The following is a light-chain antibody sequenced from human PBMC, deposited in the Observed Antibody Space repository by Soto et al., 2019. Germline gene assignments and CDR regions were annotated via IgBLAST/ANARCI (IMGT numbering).Light chain of an antibody. V-gene: IGKV3-15*01. Sequence: EIVMTQSPATLSVSPGETATLSCWASQSLRSNLVWYQQKPGQAPRLLIYGASTRVTGTPARFSGSGSGTEFTLTISRLQSEDFAVYYCQQYSQWPPWTFGQGTKVEIK. CDR1: QSLRSN. CDR2: GAS. CDR3: QQYSQWPPWT. J-gene: IGKJ1*01.